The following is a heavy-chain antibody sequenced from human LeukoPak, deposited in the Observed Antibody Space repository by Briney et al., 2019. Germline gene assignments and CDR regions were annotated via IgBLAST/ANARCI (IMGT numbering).Heavy chain of an antibody. CDR2: ISSSSYI. Sequence: PGGSLRLSCAASGFTFSSYSMNWVRQAPGKGLEWVSSISSSSYIYYADSVKGRFTISRDNAKNSLYLQMNSLRAEDTAVYYCARSFYYDSPGYYQYYFDFWGQGTLVTVSS. D-gene: IGHD3-22*01. CDR1: GFTFSSYS. V-gene: IGHV3-21*01. CDR3: ARSFYYDSPGYYQYYFDF. J-gene: IGHJ4*02.